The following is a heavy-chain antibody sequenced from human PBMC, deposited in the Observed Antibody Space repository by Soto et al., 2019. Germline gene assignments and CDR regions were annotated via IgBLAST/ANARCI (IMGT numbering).Heavy chain of an antibody. D-gene: IGHD2-2*03. CDR3: AILDIVVVPAARDYYYMDV. V-gene: IGHV3-48*01. CDR1: GFTFSSYT. Sequence: GGSLRLSCAASGFTFSSYTMNWVRQAPGKGLEWVSYISSSSSTIYYADSVKGRFTISRDNAKNSLYLQMNSLRAEDTAVYYCAILDIVVVPAARDYYYMDVWGQGTMVTVS. CDR2: ISSSSSTI. J-gene: IGHJ6*03.